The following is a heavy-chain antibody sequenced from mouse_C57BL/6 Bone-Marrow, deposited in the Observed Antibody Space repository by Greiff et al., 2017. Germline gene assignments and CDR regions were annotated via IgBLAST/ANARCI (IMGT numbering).Heavy chain of an antibody. V-gene: IGHV5-17*01. CDR1: GFTFSDYG. CDR3: ASSYSVNAMDY. Sequence: EVQLVESGGGLVKPGGSLKLSCAASGFTFSDYGMHWVRQAPEKGLEWVAYISSGSSNIYYADTVKGRFTISRDNAKTTLFLQMPSLRSEDTAMYYCASSYSVNAMDYWGQGTSVTVSS. J-gene: IGHJ4*01. CDR2: ISSGSSNI. D-gene: IGHD2-12*01.